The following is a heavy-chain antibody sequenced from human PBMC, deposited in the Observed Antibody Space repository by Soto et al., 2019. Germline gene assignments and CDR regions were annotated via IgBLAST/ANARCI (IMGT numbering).Heavy chain of an antibody. D-gene: IGHD3-9*01. J-gene: IGHJ6*02. CDR1: GGSISSGGYS. CDR3: ARARLRYYDILTGYSPYYYYYGMDV. CDR2: IYHSGST. Sequence: TLSLTCAVSGGSISSGGYSWSWIRQPPGKGLEWIGYIYHSGSTYYNPSLKSRVTISVDRSKNQFSLKLSSATAADTAVYYCARARLRYYDILTGYSPYYYYYGMDVWGQGTTVTAP. V-gene: IGHV4-30-2*01.